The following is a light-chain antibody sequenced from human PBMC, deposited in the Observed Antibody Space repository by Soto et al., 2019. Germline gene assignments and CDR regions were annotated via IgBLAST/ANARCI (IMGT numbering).Light chain of an antibody. V-gene: IGKV3-20*01. J-gene: IGKJ4*01. CDR2: GAS. CDR3: QHFDNSPT. CDR1: QSVSRSY. Sequence: EIVLTESAGTLSLSPWGRATLARMASQSVSRSYFAWYQQKPGQAPRLLIYGASARATGIPDRFSGTGSGTESTLTISRLEPEDFAVYFCQHFDNSPTFGGGTKVDIK.